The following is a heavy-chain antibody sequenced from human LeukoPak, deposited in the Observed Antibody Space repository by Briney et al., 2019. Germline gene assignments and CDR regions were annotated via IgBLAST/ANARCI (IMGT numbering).Heavy chain of an antibody. D-gene: IGHD6-19*01. CDR3: AREGIAVAGLDY. CDR1: GGSISGYY. J-gene: IGHJ4*02. Sequence: SETLSLTCTVSGGSISGYYWTWMRQPPGKGLEWIGYIYYSVSTKYNPSLKSRVTISADTSKNQVSLKLTSVTAADTAVYYCAREGIAVAGLDYWGQGTLVTVSS. CDR2: IYYSVST. V-gene: IGHV4-59*01.